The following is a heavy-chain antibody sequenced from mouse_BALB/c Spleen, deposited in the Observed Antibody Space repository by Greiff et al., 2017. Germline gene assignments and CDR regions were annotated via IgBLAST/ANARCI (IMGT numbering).Heavy chain of an antibody. CDR3: ARGGYGNYAWFAY. Sequence: VQLQQSGAELMKPGASVKISCKATGYTFSSYWIEWVKQRPGHGLEWIGEILPGSGSTNYNEKFKGKATFTADTSSNTAYMQLSSLTSEDSAVYYCARGGYGNYAWFAYWGQGTLVTVSA. J-gene: IGHJ3*01. V-gene: IGHV1-9*01. D-gene: IGHD2-1*01. CDR2: ILPGSGST. CDR1: GYTFSSYW.